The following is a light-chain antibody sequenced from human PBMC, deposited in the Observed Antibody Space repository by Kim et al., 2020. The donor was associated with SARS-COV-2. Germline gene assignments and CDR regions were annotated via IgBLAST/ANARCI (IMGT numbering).Light chain of an antibody. CDR3: CSYAGSSTWV. Sequence: GQSTTISCTGTSSDVGTYNLVSWYQQHPGKAPNLMIYEVTRRPSGVSNRFSDSKSGNTASLTVSGLQAEDEADYYCCSYAGSSTWVFGGGTQLTVL. CDR1: SSDVGTYNL. J-gene: IGLJ3*02. V-gene: IGLV2-23*02. CDR2: EVT.